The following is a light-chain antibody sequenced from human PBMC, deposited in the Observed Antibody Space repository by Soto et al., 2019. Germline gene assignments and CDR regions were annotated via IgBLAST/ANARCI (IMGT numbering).Light chain of an antibody. J-gene: IGKJ4*01. CDR2: DAS. V-gene: IGKV3-11*01. Sequence: EIVLTQSPATLSLSPGERATLSCRASQSVNSYLAWYQQKPGQAPRLLIYDASSRATGIPARFSGSGSGTDFTLTITSLEPEDFAVYYCQQRSNWPSTFGGGTKVEI. CDR3: QQRSNWPST. CDR1: QSVNSY.